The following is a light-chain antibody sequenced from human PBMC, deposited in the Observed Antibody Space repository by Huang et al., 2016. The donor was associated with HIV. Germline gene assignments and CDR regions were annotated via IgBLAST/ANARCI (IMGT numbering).Light chain of an antibody. V-gene: IGKV4-1*01. CDR2: WAS. CDR3: QQYYSFPYA. Sequence: DIVMTQSPDSLAVSLGERATINCRSSRSILYRSNNKNYVSWDQKKPGQPPKLLIYWASTRESGVPDRFSGSGSGTVFTLTISNLQAEDVAVYYWQQYYSFPYAFGQGTKLEIK. CDR1: RSILYRSNNKNY. J-gene: IGKJ2*01.